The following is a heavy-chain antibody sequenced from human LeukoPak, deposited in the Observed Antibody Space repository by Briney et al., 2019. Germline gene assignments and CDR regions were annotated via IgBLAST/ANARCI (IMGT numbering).Heavy chain of an antibody. D-gene: IGHD2-2*01. V-gene: IGHV1-8*02. Sequence: ASVKVSCKASGYTFTSYDINWVRQATGQGLEWMGWMNPNSGNTGYAQKFQGRVTMTRNTSISTAYMELSSLRSEDTAVYYCARGRGVRYCSSTSCSYGGYWGQGTLVTVSS. CDR1: GYTFTSYD. CDR3: ARGRGVRYCSSTSCSYGGY. J-gene: IGHJ4*02. CDR2: MNPNSGNT.